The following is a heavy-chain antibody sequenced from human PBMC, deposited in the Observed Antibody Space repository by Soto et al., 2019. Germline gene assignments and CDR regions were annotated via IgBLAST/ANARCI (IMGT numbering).Heavy chain of an antibody. CDR1: GGSISSGGYS. J-gene: IGHJ4*02. CDR2: IYHSGST. V-gene: IGHV4-30-2*01. D-gene: IGHD4-4*01. Sequence: PSETLSLTCAVSGGSISSGGYSWSWIRQPPGKGLEWIGYIYHSGSTYYNPSLKSRVTISVDRSKNQFSLRLSSVTAADTAVYYCAREVLGTVTSSLGFDYWGQGTLVTVSS. CDR3: AREVLGTVTSSLGFDY.